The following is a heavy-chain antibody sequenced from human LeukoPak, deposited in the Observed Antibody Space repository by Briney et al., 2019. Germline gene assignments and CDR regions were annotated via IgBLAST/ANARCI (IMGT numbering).Heavy chain of an antibody. D-gene: IGHD5-18*01. V-gene: IGHV3-48*03. Sequence: GGSLRLSCAASGFTFSSYEMNWVRQAPGKGLEWVSYISSSGSTIYYADSVKGRFTISRDNAKNSLYLQMNSLRAEDTAVYYCASGYSYGKVDYWGQGTLVTVSP. CDR3: ASGYSYGKVDY. CDR2: ISSSGSTI. CDR1: GFTFSSYE. J-gene: IGHJ4*02.